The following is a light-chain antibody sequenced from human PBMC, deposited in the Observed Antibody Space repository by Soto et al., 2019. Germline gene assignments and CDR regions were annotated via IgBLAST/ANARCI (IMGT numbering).Light chain of an antibody. Sequence: QSVLTQPRSVSGSPGQSVTISCTGTSSDVGGYNYVSWYQQHPGKATKLMIYDVSKRPSGVPDRFSGSKSGNTASLTISGLQAEDEADYYCCSYAGSYTWVFGGGTKLTVL. V-gene: IGLV2-11*01. CDR1: SSDVGGYNY. J-gene: IGLJ3*02. CDR3: CSYAGSYTWV. CDR2: DVS.